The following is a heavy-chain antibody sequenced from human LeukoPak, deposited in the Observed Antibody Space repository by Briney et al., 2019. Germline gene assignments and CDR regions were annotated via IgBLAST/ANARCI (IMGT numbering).Heavy chain of an antibody. CDR1: GFTFSSYG. CDR3: VKLIRRNLWFGDV. J-gene: IGHJ6*04. CDR2: IRYDGSNK. D-gene: IGHD3-10*01. Sequence: GGSLRLSCAASGFTFSSYGMHWVRQAPGKGLEWVAFIRYDGSNKYYADSVKGRFTISRDNSKNTLYLQMNSLRAEDTAVYYCVKLIRRNLWFGDVWGKGTTVTVSS. V-gene: IGHV3-30*02.